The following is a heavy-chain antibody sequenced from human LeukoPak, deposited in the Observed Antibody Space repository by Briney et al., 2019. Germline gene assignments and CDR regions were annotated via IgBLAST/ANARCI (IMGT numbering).Heavy chain of an antibody. V-gene: IGHV3-23*01. D-gene: IGHD5-18*01. CDR2: ISGSGGST. CDR1: GFTFSSYA. CDR3: AKDTTDTAMVSPFDY. J-gene: IGHJ4*02. Sequence: GGSLRLSCAASGFTFSSYAMSWVRQAPGKGLEWVSAISGSGGSTYYADSVKGRLTISRDNSKNTLYLQMNSLRAEDAAVYYCAKDTTDTAMVSPFDYWGQGTLVTVSS.